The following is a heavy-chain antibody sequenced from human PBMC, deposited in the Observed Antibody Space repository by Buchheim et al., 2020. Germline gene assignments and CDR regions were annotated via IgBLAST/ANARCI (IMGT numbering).Heavy chain of an antibody. CDR3: ARETDLGGPLLGYGMDV. J-gene: IGHJ6*02. Sequence: QVQLVQSGAEVKKPGSSVKVSCKASGGTFSSYAISWVRQAPGQGLEWMGRIIPILGIANYAQKFQGRVTITADKSTSTAYMELSSLRSEDTAVYYCARETDLGGPLLGYGMDVWGQGTT. V-gene: IGHV1-69*04. CDR1: GGTFSSYA. CDR2: IIPILGIA. D-gene: IGHD3-16*01.